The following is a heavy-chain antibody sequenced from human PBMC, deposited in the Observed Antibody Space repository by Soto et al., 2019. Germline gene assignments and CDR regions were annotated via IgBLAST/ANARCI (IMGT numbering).Heavy chain of an antibody. D-gene: IGHD5-18*01. CDR1: GGSISGYY. CDR3: TRGGYLYEADY. Sequence: QVQLQESGPGLVKTSETLSLTCTVSGGSISGYYWSWIRQPPGKGLEWIGYIFHSGSTNYNPSLKSRVSMSVDTSKNQFYLKLKSVAAADTAVYYCTRGGYLYEADYWGKGTLVTVSS. J-gene: IGHJ4*02. CDR2: IFHSGST. V-gene: IGHV4-59*01.